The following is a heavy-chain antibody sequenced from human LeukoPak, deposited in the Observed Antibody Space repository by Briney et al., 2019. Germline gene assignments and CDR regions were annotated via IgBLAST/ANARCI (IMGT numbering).Heavy chain of an antibody. CDR1: GLSVSDNY. CDR2: IYTSGTT. D-gene: IGHD3-16*01. Sequence: GGSLRLSCAASGLSVSDNYMSWVRQAPGEGLEWVSIIYTSGTTYYADSVNGRFTISRDPSANTLYLQMNSLRAEDSGVYFCARDLTSPHHYGSFNYYGMDVWGQGTTVTVS. J-gene: IGHJ6*02. V-gene: IGHV3-66*01. CDR3: ARDLTSPHHYGSFNYYGMDV.